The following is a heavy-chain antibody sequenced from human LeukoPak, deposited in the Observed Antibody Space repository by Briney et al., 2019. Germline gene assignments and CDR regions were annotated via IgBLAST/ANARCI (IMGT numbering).Heavy chain of an antibody. CDR2: IYYSGST. CDR1: GGSISSYY. D-gene: IGHD1-26*01. Sequence: SETLSLTCTVSGGSISSYYWSWIRQPPGKGLEWIGYIYYSGSTNYNPSLKSRVTISVDTSKNQFSLKLNSVTAADTAVYYCARGTQGSYYYYYYMDVWGKGTTVTVSS. CDR3: ARGTQGSYYYYYYMDV. J-gene: IGHJ6*03. V-gene: IGHV4-59*12.